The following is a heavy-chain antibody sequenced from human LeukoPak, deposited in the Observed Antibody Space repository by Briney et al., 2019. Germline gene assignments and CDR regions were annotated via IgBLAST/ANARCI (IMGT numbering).Heavy chain of an antibody. CDR3: AKDLIARGSYLDY. D-gene: IGHD1-26*01. CDR1: GFTFSSYS. Sequence: GGSLRLSCAASGFTFSSYSMNWVRQAPGKGLEWVSYISSRSSTIYYADSVKGRFTISRDNPKNTLYLQMNSLRAEDTAVYYCAKDLIARGSYLDYWGQGTLVTVSS. CDR2: ISSRSSTI. J-gene: IGHJ4*02. V-gene: IGHV3-48*01.